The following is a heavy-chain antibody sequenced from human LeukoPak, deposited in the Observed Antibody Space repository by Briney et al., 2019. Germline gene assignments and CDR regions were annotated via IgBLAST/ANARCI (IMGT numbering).Heavy chain of an antibody. V-gene: IGHV4-59*01. D-gene: IGHD6-6*01. CDR3: ARGWSRSSADY. CDR1: GGSISSYY. CDR2: IYYSGST. Sequence: PSETLSLTCTVSGGSISSYYWSWIRQPPGKGLEWIGDIYYSGSTNYNPSLKSRVTISVDTSKNQFSLKLSSVTAADTAVYYCARGWSRSSADYWGQGTLVTVSS. J-gene: IGHJ4*02.